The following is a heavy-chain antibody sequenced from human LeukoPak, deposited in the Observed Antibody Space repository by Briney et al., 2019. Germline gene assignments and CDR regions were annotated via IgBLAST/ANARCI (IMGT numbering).Heavy chain of an antibody. D-gene: IGHD3-10*01. CDR2: ISAHNGNA. CDR3: AREAGYYVSGSSGNFDY. J-gene: IGHJ4*02. Sequence: ASVKVSCKASGYTFINYGISWVRQAPGQGLEWMGWISAHNGNANYAQKVQDRVTMTTDASTGTAYMELRSLRPDDTAVYYCAREAGYYVSGSSGNFDYWGQGALVTVSS. V-gene: IGHV1-18*01. CDR1: GYTFINYG.